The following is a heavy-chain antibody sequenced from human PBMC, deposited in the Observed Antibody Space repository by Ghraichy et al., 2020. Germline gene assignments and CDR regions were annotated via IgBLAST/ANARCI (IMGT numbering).Heavy chain of an antibody. V-gene: IGHV3-23*01. J-gene: IGHJ4*02. Sequence: GSLRLSCTVSGFTFSKYGMNWVRQAPGKGMEGVSGISDSGDTTYYADSVKGRFTTSRDNSKNTLYVQMSSLRAEDTAVYYCAQGYSGYSSASDHLGQGTLVTVSS. D-gene: IGHD6-6*01. CDR2: ISDSGDTT. CDR3: AQGYSGYSSASDH. CDR1: GFTFSKYG.